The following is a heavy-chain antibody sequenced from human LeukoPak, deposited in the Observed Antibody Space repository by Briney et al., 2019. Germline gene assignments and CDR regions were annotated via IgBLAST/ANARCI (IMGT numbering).Heavy chain of an antibody. V-gene: IGHV1-18*01. Sequence: ASVKVSCKASGYTFTSYGISWVRQAPGQGLEWMGWISAYNGNTNYAQKLQGRVTMTTDTSTSTAYMELRSLRSDDTAVYYCARGTHYDILTGYPVLLPDYWGQGTLVTVSS. CDR3: ARGTHYDILTGYPVLLPDY. J-gene: IGHJ4*02. D-gene: IGHD3-9*01. CDR1: GYTFTSYG. CDR2: ISAYNGNT.